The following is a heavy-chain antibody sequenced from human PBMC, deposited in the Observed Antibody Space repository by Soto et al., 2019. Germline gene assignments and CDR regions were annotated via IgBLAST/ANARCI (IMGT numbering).Heavy chain of an antibody. CDR3: TTGNNGFISKPYGMDV. J-gene: IGHJ6*02. Sequence: PGGSLRLSCAASGFTFSNAWVNWVRQAPGKGLEWVGRIKSKTDGGTTDYAAPVKGRFTISRDDSKNTLYLQMNSLKTEDTPVYYCTTGNNGFISKPYGMDVWGQGTTVTVSS. D-gene: IGHD2-8*01. V-gene: IGHV3-15*07. CDR2: IKSKTDGGTT. CDR1: GFTFSNAW.